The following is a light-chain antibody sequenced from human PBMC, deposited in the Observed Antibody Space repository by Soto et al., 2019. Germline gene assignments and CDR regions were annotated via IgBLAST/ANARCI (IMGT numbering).Light chain of an antibody. CDR3: SSFSSSSTRYL. Sequence: QPVLTQPASVSGSPGQSITISCTGTSSDVGAYNYVSWYQQHPGEAPKLLIFGVSNRPSGVSNRFSGSKSGNTASLTISGLQAEDEADYYCSSFSSSSTRYLLGTGTKLTVL. CDR2: GVS. V-gene: IGLV2-14*01. J-gene: IGLJ1*01. CDR1: SSDVGAYNY.